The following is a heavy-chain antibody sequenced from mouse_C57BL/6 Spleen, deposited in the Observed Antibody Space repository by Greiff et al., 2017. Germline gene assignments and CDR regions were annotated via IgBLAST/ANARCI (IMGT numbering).Heavy chain of an antibody. CDR3: ARSYGNYYYAMDY. J-gene: IGHJ4*01. CDR2: ISSGGSYT. CDR1: GFTFSSYG. Sequence: EVQLQQSGGDLVKPGGSLKLSCAASGFTFSSYGMSWVRQTPDKRLEWVATISSGGSYTYYPDSVKGRFTISRDNAKNTLYLQMSSLKSEDTAMYYCARSYGNYYYAMDYWGQGTSVTVSS. D-gene: IGHD1-1*02. V-gene: IGHV5-6*01.